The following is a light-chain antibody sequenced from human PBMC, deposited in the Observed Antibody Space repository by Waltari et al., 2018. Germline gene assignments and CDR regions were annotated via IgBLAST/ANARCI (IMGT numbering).Light chain of an antibody. V-gene: IGLV1-47*01. J-gene: IGLJ7*01. CDR1: GSNIGTNF. Sequence: QSALTQPPAASGPPGQRLIISCSGSGSNIGTNFVYWYQQFPGTAPKLLIYRSDQRASGVPDRFSGSKSGSSASLAISGLQSEDESLYYCAAWDDSLSAVVFGGGTQVTVL. CDR2: RSD. CDR3: AAWDDSLSAVV.